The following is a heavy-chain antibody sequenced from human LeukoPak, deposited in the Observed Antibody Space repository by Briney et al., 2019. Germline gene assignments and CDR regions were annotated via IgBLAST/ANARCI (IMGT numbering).Heavy chain of an antibody. D-gene: IGHD5-18*01. CDR1: GFTFNNYG. V-gene: IGHV3-30*02. J-gene: IGHJ6*03. CDR3: ARTPLYEQLWLSSNYYYYYMDV. CDR2: IRYNGNNQ. Sequence: GGSLRLSCAASGFTFNNYGMHWVRQAPGKGLEWVAFIRYNGNNQYYADSVKGRFTISRDNAKNSLYLQMNSLRAEDTAVYYCARTPLYEQLWLSSNYYYYYMDVWGKGTTVTVSS.